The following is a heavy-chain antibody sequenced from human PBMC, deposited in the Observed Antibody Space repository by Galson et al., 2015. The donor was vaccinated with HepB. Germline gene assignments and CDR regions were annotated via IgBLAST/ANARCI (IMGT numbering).Heavy chain of an antibody. CDR1: GFTFSSYS. J-gene: IGHJ5*02. D-gene: IGHD3-10*01. V-gene: IGHV3-48*04. CDR3: ARGILWFGELSDWFDP. CDR2: ISSSTSTI. Sequence: SLRLSCAASGFTFSSYSMNWVRQAPGKGLEWVSYISSSTSTIYYADSVKGRFTISRDNAKNSLYLQMNSLRAEDTAVYYCARGILWFGELSDWFDPWGQGTLVTVSS.